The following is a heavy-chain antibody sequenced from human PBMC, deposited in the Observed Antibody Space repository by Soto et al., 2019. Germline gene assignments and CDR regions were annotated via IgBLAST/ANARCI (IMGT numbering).Heavy chain of an antibody. D-gene: IGHD7-27*01. Sequence: GGSLRLSCAASGFTFSGSAMHWVRQASGKGLEWVGRIRSKANSYATAYAASVKGRFTISRDDSKNTAYLQMNSLKTEDTAVYYCTRLALTGDWAYYYYGMDVWGQGTTVTVS. CDR2: IRSKANSYAT. CDR3: TRLALTGDWAYYYYGMDV. CDR1: GFTFSGSA. V-gene: IGHV3-73*01. J-gene: IGHJ6*02.